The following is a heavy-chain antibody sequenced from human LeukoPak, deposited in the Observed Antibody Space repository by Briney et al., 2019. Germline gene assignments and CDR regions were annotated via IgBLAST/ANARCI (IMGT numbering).Heavy chain of an antibody. CDR2: IYYSGST. CDR1: GGSIGSYY. Sequence: SETLSLTCTVSGGSIGSYYWSWIRQPPGKGLEWIGYIYYSGSTNYNPSLKSRVTISVDTSKNQFSLKLSSVTAADTAVYYCARDGYSGSYYYAFDIWGQGTMVTVSS. CDR3: ARDGYSGSYYYAFDI. D-gene: IGHD1-26*01. V-gene: IGHV4-59*12. J-gene: IGHJ3*02.